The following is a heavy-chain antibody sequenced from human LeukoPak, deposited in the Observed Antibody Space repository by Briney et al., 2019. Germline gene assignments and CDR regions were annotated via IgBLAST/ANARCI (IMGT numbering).Heavy chain of an antibody. J-gene: IGHJ4*02. CDR1: GYSFNTYW. V-gene: IGHV5-51*01. D-gene: IGHD6-13*01. CDR3: VRHGLGSSWFGFDY. CDR2: IYPGDSDP. Sequence: GESLKISFKGSGYSFNTYWIGWVRQMPGKGLEWMGIIYPGDSDPRYSPSFQGQVTISADKSISTAYLQWSSLKASDSAMYYCVRHGLGSSWFGFDYWGQGTLVTVSS.